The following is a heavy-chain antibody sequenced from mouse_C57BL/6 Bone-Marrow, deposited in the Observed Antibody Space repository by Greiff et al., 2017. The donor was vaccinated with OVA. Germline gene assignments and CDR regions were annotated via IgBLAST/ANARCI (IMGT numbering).Heavy chain of an antibody. CDR2: IDPAHGNT. V-gene: IGHV14-3*01. J-gene: IGHJ1*03. Sequence: VQLQQSVAELVRPGASVKLSCPASGFNIQNTYMHWVTQRPEQGLEWIGRIDPAHGNTKYAPKFQGKATITADTSSNTAYLQLSSLTSEDTAIYYCAREGGYYGSSYGYFDVWGTGTTVTVSS. CDR1: GFNIQNTY. CDR3: AREGGYYGSSYGYFDV. D-gene: IGHD1-1*01.